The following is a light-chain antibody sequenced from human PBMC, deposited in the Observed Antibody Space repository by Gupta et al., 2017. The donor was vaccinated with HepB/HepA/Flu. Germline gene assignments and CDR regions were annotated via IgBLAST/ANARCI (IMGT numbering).Light chain of an antibody. J-gene: IGKJ1*01. CDR1: HSLSSNY. CDR2: GAS. V-gene: IGKV3-20*01. Sequence: NVLTQFPGTLSLSQGERASLSCRASHSLSSNYLAWYQHKPGQAPRLLIYGASSRAPGIPERFSGSGSATDFSLTISSLEPEDSAVYFCQQYNTSPRTFGQGTKVEIK. CDR3: QQYNTSPRT.